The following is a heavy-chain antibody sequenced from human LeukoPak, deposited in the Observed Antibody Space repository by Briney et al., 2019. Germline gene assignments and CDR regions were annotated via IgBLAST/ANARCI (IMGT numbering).Heavy chain of an antibody. CDR3: ARSGTNYYYYYMDV. Sequence: PGGSLRLSCAASGFTFSSYWMSWVRQAPGKGLEWVSVTYSGGSTYYADSVKGRFTISRGNSKNTLYLQMNSLRAEDTAVYYCARSGTNYYYYYMDVWGKGTTVTVSS. CDR1: GFTFSSYW. D-gene: IGHD1-26*01. CDR2: TYSGGST. V-gene: IGHV3-53*01. J-gene: IGHJ6*03.